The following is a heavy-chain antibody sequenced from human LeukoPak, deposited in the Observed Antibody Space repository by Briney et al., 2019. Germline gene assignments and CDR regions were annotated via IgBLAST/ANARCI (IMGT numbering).Heavy chain of an antibody. Sequence: SETLSLTCTVSGGSISSGSYYRSWIRQPAGKGLEWIGRIYTSGSTNYNPSLKSRVTMSVDTSKNQFSLKLSSVTAADTAVYYCARHVYYYDSSGYYYYYYMDVWGKGTTVTISS. CDR3: ARHVYYYDSSGYYYYYYMDV. V-gene: IGHV4-61*02. CDR2: IYTSGST. J-gene: IGHJ6*03. CDR1: GGSISSGSYY. D-gene: IGHD3-22*01.